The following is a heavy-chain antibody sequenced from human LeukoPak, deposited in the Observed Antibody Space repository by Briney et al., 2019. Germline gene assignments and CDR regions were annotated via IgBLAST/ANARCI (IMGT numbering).Heavy chain of an antibody. D-gene: IGHD3-3*01. V-gene: IGHV4-59*01. CDR2: IDYRGTT. Sequence: SETLSLTCTVSGGSINNYYWSWLRQPPGKGLEWIGHIDYRGTTNYHPSLRSRATISVDMSKNQFSLKLRSVTAADTAVYYCARDRVSIFGVIMGYMDVWGKGTTVTVSS. J-gene: IGHJ6*03. CDR1: GGSINNYY. CDR3: ARDRVSIFGVIMGYMDV.